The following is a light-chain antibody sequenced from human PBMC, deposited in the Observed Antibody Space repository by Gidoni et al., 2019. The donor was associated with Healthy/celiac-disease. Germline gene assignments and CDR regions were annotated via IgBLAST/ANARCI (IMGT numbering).Light chain of an antibody. J-gene: IGKJ2*01. CDR3: QQYGSSPWT. CDR1: QSVSSSY. Sequence: EIVLTQSPGTLSLSPGERATLSCSASQSVSSSYLAWYQQKPGQAPRLLIYGASSRATGIPDRFRGSGSGTDFTLTISRLEPEDFAVYYCQQYGSSPWTFGQGTKLEIK. CDR2: GAS. V-gene: IGKV3-20*01.